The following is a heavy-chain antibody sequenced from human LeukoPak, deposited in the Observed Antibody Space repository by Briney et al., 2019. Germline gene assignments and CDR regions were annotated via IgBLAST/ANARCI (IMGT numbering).Heavy chain of an antibody. CDR1: GGSFSGYY. Sequence: PSETLSLTCAVYGGSFSGYYWSWVGPRPGKGLEWIGEINHSGSTNYNPSPNSRVTISVDTSKNQFSLKLSSVTAADTAVYYCASTDHYDSSGYYSKYYYYYYGMDVWGQGTTVTVSS. V-gene: IGHV4-34*01. CDR2: INHSGST. D-gene: IGHD3-22*01. J-gene: IGHJ6*02. CDR3: ASTDHYDSSGYYSKYYYYYYGMDV.